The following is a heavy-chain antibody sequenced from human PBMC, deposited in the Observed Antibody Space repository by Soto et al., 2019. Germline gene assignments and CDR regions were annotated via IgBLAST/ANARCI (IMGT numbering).Heavy chain of an antibody. Sequence: GGSLRLSCAASGFTFSSYWMHWVRQAPGKGLVWVSRINSDGSSTSYADSVKGRFTISRDNAKNTLYLQMNSLRAEDTAVYYCARVFYDSSGYPLDYWCQGTLVTVSS. CDR2: INSDGSST. V-gene: IGHV3-74*01. CDR3: ARVFYDSSGYPLDY. D-gene: IGHD3-22*01. CDR1: GFTFSSYW. J-gene: IGHJ4*02.